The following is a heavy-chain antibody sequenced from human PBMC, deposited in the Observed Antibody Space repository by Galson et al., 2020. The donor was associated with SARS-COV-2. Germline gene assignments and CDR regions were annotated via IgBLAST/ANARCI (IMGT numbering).Heavy chain of an antibody. Sequence: SGPKLVKPTQTLTLTCTFSGFSLSTSGVGVGWIRQPPGKALEWLALIYWDDDKRYSPSLNSRLTNTKDTSKNQVVLTMTNMDPVDTATYYCAHTNMRNWFDPWGQGTLVTVSS. J-gene: IGHJ5*02. CDR1: GFSLSTSGVG. CDR3: AHTNMRNWFDP. CDR2: IYWDDDK. V-gene: IGHV2-5*02.